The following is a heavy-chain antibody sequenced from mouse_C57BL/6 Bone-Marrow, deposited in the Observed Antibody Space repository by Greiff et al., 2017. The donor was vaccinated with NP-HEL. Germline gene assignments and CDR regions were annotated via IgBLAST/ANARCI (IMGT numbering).Heavy chain of an antibody. J-gene: IGHJ2*01. CDR3: TRYRGGGSVYFDY. D-gene: IGHD3-1*01. Sequence: VQLVESGAELVRPGASVTLSCKASGYTFTDYEMHWVKQTPVHGLEWIGAIDPETGGTAYNQKFKGKAILTADKSSSTAYMELRSLTSEDSAVYYCTRYRGGGSVYFDYWGQGTTLTVSS. CDR1: GYTFTDYE. CDR2: IDPETGGT. V-gene: IGHV1-15*01.